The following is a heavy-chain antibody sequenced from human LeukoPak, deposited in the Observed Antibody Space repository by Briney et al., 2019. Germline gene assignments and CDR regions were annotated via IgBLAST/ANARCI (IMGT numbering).Heavy chain of an antibody. CDR3: ARDIAGIYNWFDP. D-gene: IGHD6-13*01. Sequence: ASVKVSCKASGYTFTSYAMHWVRQAPGQRLEWMGWINAGNGNTKYSQKFQGRVTITRDTSASTAYMGLSSLRSEDTAVYYCARDIAGIYNWFDPWGQGTLVTVSS. J-gene: IGHJ5*02. V-gene: IGHV1-3*01. CDR2: INAGNGNT. CDR1: GYTFTSYA.